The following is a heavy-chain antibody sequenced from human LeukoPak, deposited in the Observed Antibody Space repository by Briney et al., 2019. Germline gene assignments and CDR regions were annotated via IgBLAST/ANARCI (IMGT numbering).Heavy chain of an antibody. CDR2: FYYSGST. D-gene: IGHD6-13*01. Sequence: SQTLSLTCTVSGDSISNGGYFWGWIRQHPVKGLEWIGYFYYSGSTYYTPSLESRLSISVDTSKNQFSLKVNSVTAADTAVYFCARGGSSTYLNWFDPWGQGTLVTVSS. J-gene: IGHJ5*02. V-gene: IGHV4-31*03. CDR3: ARGGSSTYLNWFDP. CDR1: GDSISNGGYF.